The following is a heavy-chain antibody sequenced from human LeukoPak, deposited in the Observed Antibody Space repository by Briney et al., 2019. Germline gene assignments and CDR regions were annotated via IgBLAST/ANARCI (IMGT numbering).Heavy chain of an antibody. CDR2: INHSGST. D-gene: IGHD3-9*01. Sequence: SETLSLTCAVYGGSFSGYYWSWIRQPPGKGLEWIGEINHSGSTNYNPSLKSRLTISVDTSKNQFSLKLSSVTAADTAVYYCARGLRLRYTLPFDYWGQGTLVTVSS. CDR1: GGSFSGYY. V-gene: IGHV4-34*01. CDR3: ARGLRLRYTLPFDY. J-gene: IGHJ4*02.